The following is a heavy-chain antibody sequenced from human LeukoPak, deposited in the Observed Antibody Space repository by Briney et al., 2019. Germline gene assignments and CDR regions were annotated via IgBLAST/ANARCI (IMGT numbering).Heavy chain of an antibody. J-gene: IGHJ4*02. D-gene: IGHD6-13*01. CDR1: GFTFSSYA. CDR2: ISGSGTTT. Sequence: GGSLRLSCAASGFTFSSYAVSWVRQAPGKGLEWVSGISGSGTTTYYADSVKGRFTISRDNSKNTLYLQMNSLRAEDTAVYYCAKPLSAASGTDFDYWGQGTLVTVSS. CDR3: AKPLSAASGTDFDY. V-gene: IGHV3-23*01.